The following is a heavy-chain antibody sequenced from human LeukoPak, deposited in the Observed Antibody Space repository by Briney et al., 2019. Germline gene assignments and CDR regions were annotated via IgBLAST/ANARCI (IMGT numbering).Heavy chain of an antibody. J-gene: IGHJ6*03. CDR1: GSTFSSYW. D-gene: IGHD2-2*01. CDR2: INSDGSST. CDR3: ARMDAFSLYYMDV. Sequence: GGSLSLSCAAYGSTFSSYWMHWVRQAPGKGLVWVSRINSDGSSTSYADSVKGRFTISRDNAKNTLYLQMNSLRAEDTAVYYCARMDAFSLYYMDVWGKGTTVTVSS. V-gene: IGHV3-74*01.